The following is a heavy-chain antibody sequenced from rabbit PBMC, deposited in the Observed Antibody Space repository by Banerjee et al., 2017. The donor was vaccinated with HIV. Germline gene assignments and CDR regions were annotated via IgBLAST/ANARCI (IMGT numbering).Heavy chain of an antibody. CDR2: INTSSGNT. D-gene: IGHD1-1*01. CDR1: GFSFSNKYV. V-gene: IGHV1S40*01. Sequence: GGSLTLSCKASGFSFSNKYVMCWVRQAPGKGLEWIACINTSSGNTVYASWAKGRFTISKTSSTTVTLQMTSLTAADTATYFCARDGASGYNFNLWGPGTLVTVS. CDR3: ARDGASGYNFNL. J-gene: IGHJ4*01.